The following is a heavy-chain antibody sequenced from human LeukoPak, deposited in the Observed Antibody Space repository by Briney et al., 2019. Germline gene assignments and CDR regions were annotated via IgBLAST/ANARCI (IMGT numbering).Heavy chain of an antibody. D-gene: IGHD1-26*01. CDR3: AKWSNEWELLDAFGI. Sequence: GGSLRLSCVASGFTFSSFSMSWVRQAPGKGLEWVSAISGSGGSTYYADSVRGRFTISRDNSKNTLYLQMNSLRAEDTAVYYCAKWSNEWELLDAFGIWGQGTMVTVSS. CDR1: GFTFSSFS. CDR2: ISGSGGST. J-gene: IGHJ3*02. V-gene: IGHV3-23*01.